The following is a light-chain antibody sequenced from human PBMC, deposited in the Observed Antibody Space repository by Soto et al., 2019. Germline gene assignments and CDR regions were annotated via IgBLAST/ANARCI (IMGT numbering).Light chain of an antibody. J-gene: IGKJ5*01. Sequence: VVMTQSPATLSVSPWERATLSCRARQTVSRNLAWYQQRPGQAPRLLIYDISNRATGVPARFSGSGSETEFTLTIRSLQSEDFAVYFCQQYNNWPSFGQGTRLEIK. CDR1: QTVSRN. V-gene: IGKV3-15*01. CDR3: QQYNNWPS. CDR2: DIS.